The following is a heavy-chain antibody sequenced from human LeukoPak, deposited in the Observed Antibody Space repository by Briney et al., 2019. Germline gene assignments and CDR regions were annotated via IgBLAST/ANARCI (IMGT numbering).Heavy chain of an antibody. V-gene: IGHV3-23*01. J-gene: IGHJ6*02. CDR2: ISGSGGST. CDR1: GFTFSSYA. CDR3: VRDRNPHYGMDV. D-gene: IGHD2/OR15-2a*01. Sequence: GGSLRLSCAASGFTFSSYAMSWVRQAPGKGLEWVSAISGSGGSTYYADSVKGRFTISRDNAKNSLYLQMNSLRVEDTAMYYCVRDRNPHYGMDVWGQGTTVAVSS.